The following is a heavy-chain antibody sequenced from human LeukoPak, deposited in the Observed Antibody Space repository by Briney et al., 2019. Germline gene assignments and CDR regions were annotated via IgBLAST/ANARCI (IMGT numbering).Heavy chain of an antibody. Sequence: SETLSLTCTVSGGSISSSSNYWGWIRQPPGKGLEWIGSIYYGGSTYYSPSLKSRVTISVDTSKNQFSLKLSFVTAADTAVYYCATKVDTAMVQYYFDYWGQGTLVTVSS. CDR3: ATKVDTAMVQYYFDY. CDR2: IYYGGST. CDR1: GGSISSSSNY. J-gene: IGHJ4*02. V-gene: IGHV4-39*01. D-gene: IGHD5-18*01.